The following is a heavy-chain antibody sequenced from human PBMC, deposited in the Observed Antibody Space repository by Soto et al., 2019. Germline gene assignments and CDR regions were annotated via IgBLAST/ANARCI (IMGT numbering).Heavy chain of an antibody. CDR3: ANGRATYGLLTHDY. Sequence: GGSLRLSCAASGFSFRNYAMSWVRQAPGKGLEWISTLTGSSSNIYYADSVKGRFAISRDNSRNTLYLQMNSLTAEDAAVYYCANGRATYGLLTHDYWGQGALVTVSS. D-gene: IGHD3-10*01. CDR2: LTGSSSNI. J-gene: IGHJ4*02. CDR1: GFSFRNYA. V-gene: IGHV3-23*01.